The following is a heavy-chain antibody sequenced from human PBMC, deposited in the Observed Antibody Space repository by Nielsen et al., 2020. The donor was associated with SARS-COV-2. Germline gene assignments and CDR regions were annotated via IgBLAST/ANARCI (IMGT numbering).Heavy chain of an antibody. D-gene: IGHD3-10*01. V-gene: IGHV1-69*13. J-gene: IGHJ3*02. Sequence: SVKVSCKASGYTFTSYGISWVRQAPGQGLEWMGGIIPIFGTANYAQKFQGRVTITADESTSTAYMELSSLRSEDTAVYYCARDFRGALRVRGVEVFDIWGQGTMVTVSS. CDR1: GYTFTSYG. CDR2: IIPIFGTA. CDR3: ARDFRGALRVRGVEVFDI.